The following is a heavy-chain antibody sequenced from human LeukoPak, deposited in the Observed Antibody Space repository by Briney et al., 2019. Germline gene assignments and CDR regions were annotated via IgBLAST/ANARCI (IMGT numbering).Heavy chain of an antibody. V-gene: IGHV4-59*01. D-gene: IGHD6-13*01. Sequence: PSETLSLTCTVSGGSISSYYWSWIRQPPGKGLEWIGYIYYSGSTNYNPSLKSRVTISVDTSKNQFSLKLSSVTAADTAVYYCARDNTGRAAAGRDWFDPWGQGTLVTVSS. J-gene: IGHJ5*02. CDR3: ARDNTGRAAAGRDWFDP. CDR2: IYYSGST. CDR1: GGSISSYY.